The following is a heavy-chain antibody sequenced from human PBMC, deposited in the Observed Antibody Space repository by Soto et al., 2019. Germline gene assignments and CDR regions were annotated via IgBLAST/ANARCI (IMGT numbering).Heavy chain of an antibody. V-gene: IGHV3-48*03. CDR2: ISSSGATI. J-gene: IGHJ3*02. Sequence: DVQLAESGGGLVQPGGSLRLSCAASAFTFTNYEMNWVRQAPGKGLEWVSYISSSGATIYYADSVRGRFTISRDNAKNSLYLQMNSLTAEDTAVYYCARSQMNRGCDIWGQGTMVVVS. CDR3: ARSQMNRGCDI. D-gene: IGHD3-22*01. CDR1: AFTFTNYE.